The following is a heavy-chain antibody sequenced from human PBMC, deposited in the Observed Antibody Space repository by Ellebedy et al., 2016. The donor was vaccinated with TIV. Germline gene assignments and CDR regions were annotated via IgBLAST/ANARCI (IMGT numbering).Heavy chain of an antibody. CDR1: GFTFSNYS. J-gene: IGHJ4*02. D-gene: IGHD6-13*01. Sequence: PGGSLRLSCAGAGFTFSNYSMNWVRKAPGKGPERVASITGSSSYMFYSDSVKGRFTISRDNAKNSLYLQMNSLRAEDTAVYYCSRGIAAVMYWGQGTLVTVSS. CDR2: ITGSSSYM. CDR3: SRGIAAVMY. V-gene: IGHV3-21*01.